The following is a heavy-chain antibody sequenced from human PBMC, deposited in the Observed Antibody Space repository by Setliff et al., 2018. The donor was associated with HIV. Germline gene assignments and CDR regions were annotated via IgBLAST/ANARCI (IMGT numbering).Heavy chain of an antibody. V-gene: IGHV1-8*01. CDR1: GYDFKIYD. Sequence: ASVKVSCKASGYDFKIYDINWVRQVAGQGLEWMGWINPGTGNTGYQQNFSGRVTMTRNTSINTVYMELSSLRSEDTAIWFCARGKIPSWRLTMFDFWGQGTPVTVSS. J-gene: IGHJ4*02. CDR3: ARGKIPSWRLTMFDF. D-gene: IGHD1-1*01. CDR2: INPGTGNT.